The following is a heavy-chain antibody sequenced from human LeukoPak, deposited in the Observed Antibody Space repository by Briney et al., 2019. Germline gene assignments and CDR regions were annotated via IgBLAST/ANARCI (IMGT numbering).Heavy chain of an antibody. V-gene: IGHV6-1*01. J-gene: IGHJ5*02. CDR2: TYFRSKWYH. Sequence: SQTLSLTGVISGDRVSSTSSSWNWTRQSPSRGLEWLGRTYFRSKWYHNYAVSVESRITINPDTSKNQSSLHLTFVTPEDTAMYYCSREDTSGYSNAWGQGTLVTVSS. CDR1: GDRVSSTSSS. CDR3: SREDTSGYSNA. D-gene: IGHD4-11*01.